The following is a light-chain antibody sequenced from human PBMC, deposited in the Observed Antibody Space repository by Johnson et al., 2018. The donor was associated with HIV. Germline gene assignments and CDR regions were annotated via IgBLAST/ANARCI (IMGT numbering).Light chain of an antibody. J-gene: IGLJ1*01. Sequence: QAVLTQPPSVSAAPGQKVTISCYGSSSNIGNNYVSWYQQLPGTAPKLLIYENTKRPSGIPDRFSGSKSGTSATLGITGLQTGDEADYYCGTWDSSLSAGGVFGTGTKVTVL. CDR1: SSNIGNNY. CDR3: GTWDSSLSAGGV. V-gene: IGLV1-51*02. CDR2: ENT.